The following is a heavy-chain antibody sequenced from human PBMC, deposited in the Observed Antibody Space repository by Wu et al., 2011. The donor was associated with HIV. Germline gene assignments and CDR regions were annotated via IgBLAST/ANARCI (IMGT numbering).Heavy chain of an antibody. CDR3: TRDLPPVGATRDVFDV. CDR1: GGSFSRYS. D-gene: IGHD1-26*01. Sequence: VHIVQSGAEVKKPGSSVKVSCKTSGGSFSRYSFSWVRQAPGQGLEWMGGLIPLFGATDYAQKFQGRITISADTSTTTVYLELRSLRSDDTAVYYCTRDLPPVGATRDVFDVWGQGTMVTVSS. CDR2: LIPLFGAT. V-gene: IGHV1-69*14. J-gene: IGHJ3*01.